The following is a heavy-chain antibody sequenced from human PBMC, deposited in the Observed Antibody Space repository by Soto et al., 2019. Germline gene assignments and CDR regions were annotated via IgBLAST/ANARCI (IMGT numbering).Heavy chain of an antibody. J-gene: IGHJ4*02. CDR3: ERDLDVGAHLYYFHY. D-gene: IGHD1-26*01. Sequence: PGGSLRLSCAASGFTFSDYYMSWIRQAPGKGLEWVSYISSSGSTIYYADSVKGRFTISRDNAKNSLYLQMNSLRAEDTAVYYCERDLDVGAHLYYFHYWGLGTLVTVYS. CDR1: GFTFSDYY. CDR2: ISSSGSTI. V-gene: IGHV3-11*01.